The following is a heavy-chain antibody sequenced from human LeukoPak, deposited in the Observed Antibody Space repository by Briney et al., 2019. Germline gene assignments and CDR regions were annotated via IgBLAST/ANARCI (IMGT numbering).Heavy chain of an antibody. V-gene: IGHV3-64*01. CDR3: AREGLRDDALDI. CDR2: ISSNGGST. CDR1: GFSFSSYE. Sequence: GGSLRLSCAASGFSFSSYEMNWVRQAPGKGLEYVSGISSNGGSTSYANSVKGRFTISRDKSKSTLYLQMGSLRAEDMAVYYCAREGLRDDALDIWGQGTTVTVSS. D-gene: IGHD5/OR15-5a*01. J-gene: IGHJ3*02.